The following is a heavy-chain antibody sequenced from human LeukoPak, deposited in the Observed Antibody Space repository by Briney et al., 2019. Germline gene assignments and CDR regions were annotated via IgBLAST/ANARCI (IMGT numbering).Heavy chain of an antibody. V-gene: IGHV4-59*08. CDR3: ARFVRGTYYFDY. CDR2: IYYSGST. J-gene: IGHJ4*02. D-gene: IGHD3-16*01. Sequence: SETLSLTCTVSGGSISSYYWSWIRQPPGKGLEWIGYIYYSGSTNYNPSLKSRVTILVDTSKNQFSLKLSSVTAADTAVYYCARFVRGTYYFDYWGQGTLVTVSS. CDR1: GGSISSYY.